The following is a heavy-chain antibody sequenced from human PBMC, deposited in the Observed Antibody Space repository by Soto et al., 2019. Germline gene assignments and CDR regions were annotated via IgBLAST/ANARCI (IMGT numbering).Heavy chain of an antibody. CDR1: GGSISSGDYY. Sequence: SETLSLTCTVSGGSISSGDYYWSWIRQPPGKGLEWIGYIYYSGSTYYNPSLKSRVTISVDTSKNQCSLKLSSVTAADTAVYYCAGAEGKYQLPSDYWGQGTLVTVSS. V-gene: IGHV4-30-4*01. CDR3: AGAEGKYQLPSDY. J-gene: IGHJ4*02. D-gene: IGHD2-2*01. CDR2: IYYSGST.